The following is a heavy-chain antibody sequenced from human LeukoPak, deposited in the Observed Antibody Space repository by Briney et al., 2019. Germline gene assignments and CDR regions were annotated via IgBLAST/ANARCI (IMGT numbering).Heavy chain of an antibody. D-gene: IGHD6-6*01. CDR2: ISGSGGST. V-gene: IGHV3-23*01. Sequence: GGSLRLSCAASGFTFSSYAMSWVRQAPGKGLEWVSAISGSGGSTYYADSVKGRFTISRDNAKNSLYLRMNSLRAEDTALYHCARDRGGSSSSGPYWFDPWGQGTLVTVSS. CDR3: ARDRGGSSSSGPYWFDP. CDR1: GFTFSSYA. J-gene: IGHJ5*02.